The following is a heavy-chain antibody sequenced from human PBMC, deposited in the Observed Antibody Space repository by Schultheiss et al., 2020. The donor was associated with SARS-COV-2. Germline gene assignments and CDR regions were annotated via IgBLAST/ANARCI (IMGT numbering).Heavy chain of an antibody. CDR1: GGSISSGGYY. Sequence: SETLSLTCTVSGGSISSGGYYWSWIRQHPGKGLEWIGYIYYSGSTYYNPSLKSRVTISVDTSKNQFSLKLSSVTAADTAVYYCARGRTTARGMDVWGQGTTVTVSS. CDR3: ARGRTTARGMDV. D-gene: IGHD2/OR15-2a*01. J-gene: IGHJ6*02. V-gene: IGHV4-31*03. CDR2: IYYSGST.